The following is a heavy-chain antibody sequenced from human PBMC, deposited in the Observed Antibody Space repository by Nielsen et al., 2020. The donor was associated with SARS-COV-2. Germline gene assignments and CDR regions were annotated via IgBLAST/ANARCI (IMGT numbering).Heavy chain of an antibody. CDR3: ARAPSGYSGYDLHYYGMDV. D-gene: IGHD5-12*01. CDR2: ISAYNGNT. J-gene: IGHJ6*02. Sequence: ASVKVSCKASGYTFTSYGISWVRQAPGQGLEWMGWISAYNGNTNYAQKLQGRVTMTTDTSTSTAYMELSSLRSEDTAVYYCARAPSGYSGYDLHYYGMDVWGQGTTVTVSS. CDR1: GYTFTSYG. V-gene: IGHV1-18*01.